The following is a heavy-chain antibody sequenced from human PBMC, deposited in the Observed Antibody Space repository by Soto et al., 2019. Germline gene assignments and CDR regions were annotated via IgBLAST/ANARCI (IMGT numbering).Heavy chain of an antibody. J-gene: IGHJ6*02. V-gene: IGHV3-33*01. CDR2: IWYDGSNK. D-gene: IGHD3-22*01. CDR3: ARGPGVTMIVVAPYGMDV. CDR1: GFTFSSYG. Sequence: PGGSLRLSCAASGFTFSSYGMHWVRQAPGKGLEWVAVIWYDGSNKYYADSVKGRFTISRDNSKNTLYLQMNSLRAEDTAVYYCARGPGVTMIVVAPYGMDVWGQGTTVTVSS.